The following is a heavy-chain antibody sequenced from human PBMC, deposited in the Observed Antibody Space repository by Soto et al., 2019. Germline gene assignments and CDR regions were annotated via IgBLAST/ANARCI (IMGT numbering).Heavy chain of an antibody. CDR1: GGSFSGYY. Sequence: QVQLQQWGAGLLKPSETLSLTCAVYGGSFSGYYWSWIRQPPGKGLEWIGEINHSGSTNYNPSLKSRVTISVDTSKNQFSLKLSSVTAADTAVYYCARPREGATRWPFDYWGQGTLVTVSS. CDR2: INHSGST. J-gene: IGHJ4*02. CDR3: ARPREGATRWPFDY. V-gene: IGHV4-34*01. D-gene: IGHD1-26*01.